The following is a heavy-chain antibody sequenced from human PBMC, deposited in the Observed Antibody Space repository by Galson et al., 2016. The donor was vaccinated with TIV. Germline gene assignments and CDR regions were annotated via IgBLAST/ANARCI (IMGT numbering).Heavy chain of an antibody. CDR3: ARDLSRSVALYDSSVYGMAV. D-gene: IGHD3-22*01. CDR2: ISYDGTNK. V-gene: IGHV3-30*04. J-gene: IGHJ6*01. Sequence: SLRLSCAASGFTFSSYAMNWVRQAPGKGLEWVAVISYDGTNKYYADSVKGRFTISRENSKNTLFLQMNSLRAEDTAVYYCARDLSRSVALYDSSVYGMAVWGQGTTVTVSS. CDR1: GFTFSSYA.